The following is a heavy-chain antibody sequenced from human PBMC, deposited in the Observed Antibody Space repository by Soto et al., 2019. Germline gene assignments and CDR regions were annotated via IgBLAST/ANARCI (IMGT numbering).Heavy chain of an antibody. CDR3: AKRAWGYFYFDY. CDR1: GFTVSSNY. D-gene: IGHD1-26*01. Sequence: GGSLRLSCAASGFTVSSNYMTWVRQAPGKGLEYVSAISSNGGSTYYANSVKGRFTISRDNSKNTLYLQMGSLRAEDTAVYYCAKRAWGYFYFDYWGQGTLVTVSS. J-gene: IGHJ4*02. CDR2: ISSNGGST. V-gene: IGHV3-64*01.